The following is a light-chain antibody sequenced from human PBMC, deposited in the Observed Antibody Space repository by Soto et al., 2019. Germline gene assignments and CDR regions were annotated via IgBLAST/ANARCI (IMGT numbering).Light chain of an antibody. CDR2: YDS. J-gene: IGLJ2*01. Sequence: SYELTQPPSVSVAPGKTARITCGGNNIGSKSVHWYQQKPGQAPVLVIYYDSDRPSGIPERFSGSNSGNTATLTICRVEAGDEADYYCQVWDSSSDRDVVFGGGTKVTVL. CDR3: QVWDSSSDRDVV. CDR1: NIGSKS. V-gene: IGLV3-21*04.